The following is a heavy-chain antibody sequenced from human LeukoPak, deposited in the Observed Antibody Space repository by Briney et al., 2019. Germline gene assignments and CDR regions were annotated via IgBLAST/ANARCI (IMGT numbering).Heavy chain of an antibody. D-gene: IGHD6-19*01. CDR2: LSYDGSNK. CDR1: GFTFSNYV. CDR3: ARVGIAVVGPLLGDY. Sequence: PGGSLRLSCAASGFTFSNYVMHWVRQVPGKGLEWVAVLSYDGSNKYYADSVKGRLTISRDNSKNTLYLQMNSLRAEDTAVYYCARVGIAVVGPLLGDYWGQGTLVTVSS. V-gene: IGHV3-30*04. J-gene: IGHJ4*02.